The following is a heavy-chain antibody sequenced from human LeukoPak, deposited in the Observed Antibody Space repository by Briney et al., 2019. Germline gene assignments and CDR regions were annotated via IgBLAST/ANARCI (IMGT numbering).Heavy chain of an antibody. V-gene: IGHV4-31*03. CDR2: IYYSGST. CDR1: GGSISSGGYY. Sequence: SETLSLTCTVSGGSISSGGYYWSWIRQHPGKGLEWIGCIYYSGSTYYNPSLKSRVTISVDTSKNQFSLKLSSVTAADTAVYYCARASVEYQLLYWFDPWGQGTLVTVSS. J-gene: IGHJ5*02. CDR3: ARASVEYQLLYWFDP. D-gene: IGHD2-2*02.